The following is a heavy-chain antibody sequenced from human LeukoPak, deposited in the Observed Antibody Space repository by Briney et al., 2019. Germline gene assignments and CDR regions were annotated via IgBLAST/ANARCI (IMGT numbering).Heavy chain of an antibody. Sequence: GGSLRLSCAASGFTFDDYGISWVRQAPGKGLEWVSGINWNGGSTGYADSVKGRFTISRDNSKNTLYLQMNSLRAEDTAVYDCAKKSRGSGSYYGDYWGQGILVTVSS. CDR3: AKKSRGSGSYYGDY. CDR1: GFTFDDYG. D-gene: IGHD3-10*01. V-gene: IGHV3-20*01. CDR2: INWNGGST. J-gene: IGHJ4*02.